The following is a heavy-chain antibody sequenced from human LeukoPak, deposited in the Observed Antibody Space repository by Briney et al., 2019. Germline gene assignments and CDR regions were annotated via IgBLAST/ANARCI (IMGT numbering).Heavy chain of an antibody. D-gene: IGHD2-15*01. CDR2: IKSKTDGGTT. Sequence: PGGSLRLSCAASGFTFSNAWMSWVRQAPGKGLEWVGRIKSKTDGGTTDYAAPVKGRFTISRDNSKNTLYMQMNSLRAEDTAVYYCAKGNNGCYDSWGQGTLVTVSS. J-gene: IGHJ4*02. V-gene: IGHV3-15*01. CDR1: GFTFSNAW. CDR3: AKGNNGCYDS.